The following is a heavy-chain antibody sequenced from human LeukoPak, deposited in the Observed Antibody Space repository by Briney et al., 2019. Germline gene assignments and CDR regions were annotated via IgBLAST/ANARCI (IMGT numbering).Heavy chain of an antibody. J-gene: IGHJ4*02. CDR2: ISGSGGFT. Sequence: GGTLRLSCAASGFTFSSYGMSWVRQAPGKGLEWVSAISGSGGFTYYADSVKGRFTISRDNSKNTLYLQMNSLRAEDTAVYYCARALYDTSGYYYAGFDYWGQGTLVTVSS. D-gene: IGHD3-22*01. CDR3: ARALYDTSGYYYAGFDY. CDR1: GFTFSSYG. V-gene: IGHV3-23*01.